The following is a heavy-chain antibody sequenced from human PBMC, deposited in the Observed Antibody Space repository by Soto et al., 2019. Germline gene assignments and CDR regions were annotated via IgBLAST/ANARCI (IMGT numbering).Heavy chain of an antibody. Sequence: EVQLLESGGGLVQPGGSLRLSCAASGFTFSSYAMSWVRQAPGKGLEWVSAISGSGGSTYYADSVKGRFTISRDNSKNTLYLQLNSLRAEDTAVYYCAKSEAVVGATTELGYWGQGTLVTVSS. CDR1: GFTFSSYA. CDR3: AKSEAVVGATTELGY. V-gene: IGHV3-23*01. J-gene: IGHJ4*02. CDR2: ISGSGGST. D-gene: IGHD1-26*01.